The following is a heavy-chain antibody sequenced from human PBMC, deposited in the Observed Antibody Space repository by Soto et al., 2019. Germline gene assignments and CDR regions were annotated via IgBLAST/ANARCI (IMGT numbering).Heavy chain of an antibody. V-gene: IGHV3-23*01. D-gene: IGHD4-17*01. CDR3: AKDVSYGGKRPYYFDY. J-gene: IGHJ4*02. Sequence: GGSLRLSGAASGFTFSSYAMSWVRQAPGKGLEWVSGISDSGTSAYYADSVKGRFTISRDNSKNTLYLQMNSLRAEDTAVYYCAKDVSYGGKRPYYFDYWGQGTLVTVSS. CDR2: ISDSGTSA. CDR1: GFTFSSYA.